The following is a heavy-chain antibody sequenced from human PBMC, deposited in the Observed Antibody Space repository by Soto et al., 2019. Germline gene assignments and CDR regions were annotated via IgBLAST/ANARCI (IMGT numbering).Heavy chain of an antibody. CDR3: TRRVIGEESDY. Sequence: GGSLRLSCTASGFTFGDYAMSWFRQAPGKGLEWVGFIRSKAYGGTTEYAASVKGRFTISRDDSKSIAYLQMNSLKTEDTAVYYFTRRVIGEESDYWGQGALVTVSS. J-gene: IGHJ4*02. CDR2: IRSKAYGGTT. V-gene: IGHV3-49*03. D-gene: IGHD3-16*02. CDR1: GFTFGDYA.